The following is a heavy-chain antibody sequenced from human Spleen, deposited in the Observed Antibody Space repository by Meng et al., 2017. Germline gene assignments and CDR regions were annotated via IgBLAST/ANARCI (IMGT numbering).Heavy chain of an antibody. V-gene: IGHV3-33*01. CDR1: GFTFSSYG. CDR3: ARGDYDSSGYYYYFDY. J-gene: IGHJ4*02. Sequence: GGSLRLSCAASGFTFSSYGMHWVRQAPGKGLEWVAVIWYDGSNKYYADSVKGRFTISRDNSKNTLYLQMNSLRAEDTAVYYCARGDYDSSGYYYYFDYWGQGTLVTVSS. D-gene: IGHD3-22*01. CDR2: IWYDGSNK.